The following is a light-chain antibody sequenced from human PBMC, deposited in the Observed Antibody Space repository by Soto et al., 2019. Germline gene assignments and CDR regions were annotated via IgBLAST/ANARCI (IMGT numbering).Light chain of an antibody. Sequence: DIVMTQSPDSLAVSLGERATINCKSSQNVLYKSNNENYLAWYQQKPGQPPKLLIYWASTRKPGVPDRFSGSGSGVDFTLIISSLQAEDGAVYYCQQYYNSLPYPFGQETKLEI. CDR1: QNVLYKSNNENY. V-gene: IGKV4-1*01. CDR3: QQYYNSLPYP. J-gene: IGKJ2*01. CDR2: WAS.